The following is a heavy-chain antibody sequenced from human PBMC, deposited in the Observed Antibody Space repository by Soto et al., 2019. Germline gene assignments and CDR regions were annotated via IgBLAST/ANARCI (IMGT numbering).Heavy chain of an antibody. Sequence: QVQLQESGPGLVKPSETLSLTCNVSGGSISSNYWSWIRQPPGKGLQWIGFVYYTGSANYSPSLKSRVTMSVDTSNNQFSLKLTSVTAADTAVYYCARHESFGLARFDSWGQGTLVTVSS. CDR2: VYYTGSA. V-gene: IGHV4-59*08. CDR3: ARHESFGLARFDS. CDR1: GGSISSNY. D-gene: IGHD5-18*01. J-gene: IGHJ4*02.